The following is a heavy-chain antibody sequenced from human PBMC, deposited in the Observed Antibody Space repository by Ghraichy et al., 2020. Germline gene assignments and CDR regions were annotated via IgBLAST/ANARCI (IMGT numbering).Heavy chain of an antibody. J-gene: IGHJ4*02. CDR1: GFTFSNAC. Sequence: GGSLRLSCTASGFTFSNACMNWVRQAPGKGLEWVGRIKRKIDGGTTNYAAPVKGRFTISSDESKNRLYLEMNSLRTEDTAVYYCTTLSTHASYCSNGVCFYDYWGQGTLVTVSS. CDR3: TTLSTHASYCSNGVCFYDY. CDR2: IKRKIDGGTT. V-gene: IGHV3-15*01. D-gene: IGHD2-8*01.